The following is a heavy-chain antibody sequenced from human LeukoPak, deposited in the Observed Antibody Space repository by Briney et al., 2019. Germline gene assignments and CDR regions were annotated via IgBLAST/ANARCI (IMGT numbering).Heavy chain of an antibody. V-gene: IGHV3-48*01. CDR2: ISNTASII. CDR3: ASPEYNYGDPPRY. Sequence: GGSLRLSCAASGFTFSGYSIIWVRQAPGKGLEWVSYISNTASIISYGDSMKGRFTISRDNARKSVYLQMSSLRAEDSAVYYSASPEYNYGDPPRYWGQGTLVTVSS. J-gene: IGHJ4*02. D-gene: IGHD5-24*01. CDR1: GFTFSGYS.